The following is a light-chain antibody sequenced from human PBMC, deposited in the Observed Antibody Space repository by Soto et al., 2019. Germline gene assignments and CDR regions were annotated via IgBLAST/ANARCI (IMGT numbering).Light chain of an antibody. Sequence: QSVLTQPASVSGSPGQSIAISCTGTRSDVGAYNYVSWYQQHPGKAPKLMISEVTNRPSGVSDRFSGSKSGNTASLTISGLQAEDEADYYCSLYIGATTYVFGTGTKVTVL. CDR3: SLYIGATTYV. CDR1: RSDVGAYNY. CDR2: EVT. J-gene: IGLJ1*01. V-gene: IGLV2-14*01.